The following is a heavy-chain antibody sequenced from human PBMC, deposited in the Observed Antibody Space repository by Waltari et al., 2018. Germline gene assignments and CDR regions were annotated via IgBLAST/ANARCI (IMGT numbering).Heavy chain of an antibody. CDR2: INPDGSQK. V-gene: IGHV3-7*01. Sequence: EVQLVESGGGLVQPGGSLRLSCAASRFPFSPYWMKWLRQGPGKGLEWVANINPDGSQKFYVDSVKGRFTVSRDNAQNSLYLQMNNLRAEDTAVYYCTTLARGESGDYWGQGTLVTVSS. J-gene: IGHJ4*02. D-gene: IGHD3-10*01. CDR3: TTLARGESGDY. CDR1: RFPFSPYW.